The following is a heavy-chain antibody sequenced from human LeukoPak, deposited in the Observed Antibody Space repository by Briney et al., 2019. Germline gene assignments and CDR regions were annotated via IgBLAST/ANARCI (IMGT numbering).Heavy chain of an antibody. CDR3: ATVYDGGNGHFDY. D-gene: IGHD4-23*01. V-gene: IGHV1-69*13. CDR1: GGTFSSYA. CDR2: IIPIFGTA. J-gene: IGHJ4*02. Sequence: EASVKVSCKASGGTFSSYAISWVRQAPGQGLEWMGGIIPIFGTANYAQKFQGRVTITADESTSTAYMELSSLRSEDTAVYYCATVYDGGNGHFDYWGQGTLVTVSS.